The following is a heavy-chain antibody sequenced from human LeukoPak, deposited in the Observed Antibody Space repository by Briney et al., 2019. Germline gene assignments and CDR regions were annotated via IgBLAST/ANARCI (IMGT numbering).Heavy chain of an antibody. CDR3: TREDY. Sequence: ASVKVSCKASGYTFSGFFMHWVRQAPGQGLEWMGWINLNSGGTNYAQKFQGRVTMTRDTFITTAYMELSRLTSDDTAVYYCTREDYWGPGTLVTGPS. J-gene: IGHJ4*02. CDR2: INLNSGGT. CDR1: GYTFSGFF. V-gene: IGHV1-2*02.